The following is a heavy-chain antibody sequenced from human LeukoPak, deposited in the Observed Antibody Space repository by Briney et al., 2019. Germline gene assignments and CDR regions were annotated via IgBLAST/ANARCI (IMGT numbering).Heavy chain of an antibody. CDR2: ISWNSGSI. J-gene: IGHJ4*02. D-gene: IGHD3-10*01. Sequence: PGRSLRLSCAASGFTFDDYAMHWVRQAPGKGLEWVSGISWNSGSIGYADSVKGRFTISRDNAKNSLYLQMNSLRAEDTALYYCAKDNYGSGIHSTFDYWGQGTLVTVSS. CDR3: AKDNYGSGIHSTFDY. CDR1: GFTFDDYA. V-gene: IGHV3-9*01.